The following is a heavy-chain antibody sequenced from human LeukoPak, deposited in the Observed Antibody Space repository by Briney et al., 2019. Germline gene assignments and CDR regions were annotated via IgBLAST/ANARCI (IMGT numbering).Heavy chain of an antibody. D-gene: IGHD3-22*01. CDR2: INANTGVT. CDR3: ARGRLEDSSGYYSQYLDY. V-gene: IGHV1-2*02. Sequence: ASVKVSCKASGYTFTGYYMQWVRQAPGQGLEWMGWINANTGVTNFAQKFQGRVTMTRDMSISTAYMELSRLRFDDTAVYYCARGRLEDSSGYYSQYLDYWGQGTLVTVSS. CDR1: GYTFTGYY. J-gene: IGHJ4*02.